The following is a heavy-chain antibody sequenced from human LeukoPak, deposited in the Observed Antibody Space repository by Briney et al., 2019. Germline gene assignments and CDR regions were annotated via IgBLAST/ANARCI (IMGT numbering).Heavy chain of an antibody. CDR3: ASLPSVGATTGVDY. J-gene: IGHJ4*02. CDR1: GGSISSSSYY. Sequence: SETLSLTCTVSGGSISSSSYYWGWIRQPPGKGLEWIGSIYHSGSAYYNPSLKNRVTISVDTSKNQFSLKLSSVTAADTAVYYCASLPSVGATTGVDYWGQGTLVTVSS. D-gene: IGHD1-26*01. CDR2: IYHSGSA. V-gene: IGHV4-39*07.